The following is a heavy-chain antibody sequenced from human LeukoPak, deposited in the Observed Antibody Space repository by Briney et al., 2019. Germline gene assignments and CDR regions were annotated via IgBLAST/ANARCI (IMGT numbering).Heavy chain of an antibody. CDR1: GYTLTELS. D-gene: IGHD3-22*01. J-gene: IGHJ4*02. V-gene: IGHV1-24*01. CDR3: ARSSTYYYDSSGYYDFDY. Sequence: GASVKVSCKVSGYTLTELSMHWVRQAPGKGLEWMGGFDPEDGETIYAQKFQGRVIMTEDTSTDTAYMELSSLRSEDTAVYYCARSSTYYYDSSGYYDFDYWGQGTLVTVSS. CDR2: FDPEDGET.